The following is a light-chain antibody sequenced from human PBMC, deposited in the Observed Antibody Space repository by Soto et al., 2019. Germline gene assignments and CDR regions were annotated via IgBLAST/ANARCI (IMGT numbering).Light chain of an antibody. J-gene: IGKJ5*01. CDR1: QSVSSY. CDR2: DAS. V-gene: IGKV3-11*01. CDR3: QQRSSWPLIT. Sequence: EIVLTQSPATLSLSPGDRATLSCRASQSVSSYLAWYQQKPCQAPRLLIYDASNRATGIPARFSGSGSGTDFTLTISSLEPEDFAVYYCQQRSSWPLITFGQGTRLEIK.